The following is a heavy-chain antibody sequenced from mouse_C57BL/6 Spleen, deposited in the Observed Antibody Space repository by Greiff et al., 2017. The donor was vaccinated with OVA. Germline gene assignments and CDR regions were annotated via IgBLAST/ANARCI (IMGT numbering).Heavy chain of an antibody. J-gene: IGHJ3*01. CDR1: GFNIENTY. Sequence: VQLKESVAELVRPGASVKLSCTASGFNIENTYMHWVKQRPEQGLEWIGRIDPANGNTKYAPKFQGKATITADTSSNTAYLQLSSLTSEDTAIYYCARSDDGYYLFAYWGQGTLVTVSA. V-gene: IGHV14-3*01. CDR2: IDPANGNT. D-gene: IGHD2-3*01. CDR3: ARSDDGYYLFAY.